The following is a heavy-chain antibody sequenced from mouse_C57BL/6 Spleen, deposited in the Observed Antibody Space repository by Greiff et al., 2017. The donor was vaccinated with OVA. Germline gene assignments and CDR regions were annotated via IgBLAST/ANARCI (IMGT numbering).Heavy chain of an antibody. CDR2: IYPSDGST. V-gene: IGHV1-78*01. CDR1: GYTFTSHS. Sequence: VQLQQPDAELVKPGASVKISCKASGYTFTSHSIHWVKQRPEQGLEWIGYIYPSDGSTKYNEKFKGKATLTADKSSSTAYMQLNSLTSEDSAVYVCDREGSRDYGAVAWFDYWGQGTLVTVSA. D-gene: IGHD2-4*01. J-gene: IGHJ3*01. CDR3: DREGSRDYGAVAWFDY.